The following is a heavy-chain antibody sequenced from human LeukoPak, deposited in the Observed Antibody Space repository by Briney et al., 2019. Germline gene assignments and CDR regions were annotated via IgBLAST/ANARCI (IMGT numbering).Heavy chain of an antibody. CDR2: IYYTGST. D-gene: IGHD1-1*01. CDR3: ARARLERYYFDY. V-gene: IGHV4-59*01. CDR1: GGSISSYY. Sequence: TSETLSLTCTVSGGSISSYYWSWIRQPPGKGLEWIGYIYYTGSTNYNPSLTSRVTMSVDTSKNQFSLKLSSMTAADTAVYYCARARLERYYFDYWGQGTLVTVSS. J-gene: IGHJ4*02.